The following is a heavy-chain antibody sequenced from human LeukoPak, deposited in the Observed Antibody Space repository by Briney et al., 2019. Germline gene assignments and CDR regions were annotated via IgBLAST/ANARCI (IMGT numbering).Heavy chain of an antibody. D-gene: IGHD3-9*01. CDR3: AKSPEPYDILTGYLP. CDR1: GGSISSYY. V-gene: IGHV4-59*01. Sequence: PSETLSLTCTVSGGSISSYYWSWIRQPPGKGLEWIGHIYYSGSTNYNPSLKSRVTISVDTSKNQFSLKLSSVTAADTAVYYCAKSPEPYDILTGYLPWGQGTLVTVSS. CDR2: IYYSGST. J-gene: IGHJ5*02.